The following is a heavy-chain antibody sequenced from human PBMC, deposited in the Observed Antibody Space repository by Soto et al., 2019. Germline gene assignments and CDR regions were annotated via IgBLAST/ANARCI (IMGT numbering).Heavy chain of an antibody. J-gene: IGHJ5*02. D-gene: IGHD3-3*01. CDR3: ARDTSYDFWSGYVGFDP. Sequence: SETLSLTCTVSVGSGSSGSHYWIWIRHPPGKGLERIGNIYYSGSTKYNPSLKSRVTISVDRSRNHFSLNLRSVTTADTALYYCARDTSYDFWSGYVGFDPWGQGTLVTVSS. V-gene: IGHV4-61*03. CDR2: IYYSGST. CDR1: VGSGSSGSHY.